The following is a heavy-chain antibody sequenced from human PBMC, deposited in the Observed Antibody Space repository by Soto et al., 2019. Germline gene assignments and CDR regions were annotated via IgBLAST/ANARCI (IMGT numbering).Heavy chain of an antibody. CDR3: TRFGYSYGSVYYDYGGMDV. J-gene: IGHJ6*02. Sequence: QVQLVQSGAEVKKPGASVKVSCKASGYTFTSYAMHWVRQAPGQRLEWMGWINAGNGNTKYSQKFQGRVTITRDTSASTGYMEVSSLRSEDTAVYYCTRFGYSYGSVYYDYGGMDVWGQGTTVTVSS. D-gene: IGHD5-18*01. CDR1: GYTFTSYA. V-gene: IGHV1-3*01. CDR2: INAGNGNT.